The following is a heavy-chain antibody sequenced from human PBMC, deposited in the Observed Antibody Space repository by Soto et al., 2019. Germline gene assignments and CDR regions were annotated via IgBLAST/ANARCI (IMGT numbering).Heavy chain of an antibody. J-gene: IGHJ4*02. CDR1: GGSISSGDYY. CDR2: IYYSGST. CDR3: ARATIFGVVIFDY. D-gene: IGHD3-3*01. Sequence: QVQLQESGPGLVKPSQTLSLTCTVSGGSISSGDYYWSWIRQPPGKGLEWIGYIYYSGSTYYNPSLKTRVTISVDTSKNQFSLKLSSVTAADTAVYYCARATIFGVVIFDYWGQGTLVTVSS. V-gene: IGHV4-30-4*01.